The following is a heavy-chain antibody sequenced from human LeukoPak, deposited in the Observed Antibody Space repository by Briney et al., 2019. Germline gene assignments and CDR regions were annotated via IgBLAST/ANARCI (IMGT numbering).Heavy chain of an antibody. Sequence: NPSETLSLTCAVYGGSFSGYYWSWIRQPPGKGLEWIGEINHSGSTNYNPSLKSRVTISVDTSKNQFSLKLSTVTAADTAVYYCARRRWLRPDAFDIWGQGTMVTVSS. CDR2: INHSGST. J-gene: IGHJ3*02. CDR1: GGSFSGYY. CDR3: ARRRWLRPDAFDI. V-gene: IGHV4-34*01. D-gene: IGHD5-24*01.